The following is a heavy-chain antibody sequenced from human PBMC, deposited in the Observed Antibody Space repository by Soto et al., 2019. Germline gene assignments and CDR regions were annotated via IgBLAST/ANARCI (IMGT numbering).Heavy chain of an antibody. D-gene: IGHD6-6*01. CDR1: GGTFSSYT. Sequence: QVQLVQSGAEVKKPGSSVKVSCKASGGTFSSYTISWVRQPPGQGLEWMGRIIPILVIANYAQKLQGGVTITADKYTSTADMQLSRLRSEGTAGYYCARLHGRAARRDYWGQGILVTVSS. J-gene: IGHJ4*02. CDR3: ARLHGRAARRDY. CDR2: IIPILVIA. V-gene: IGHV1-69*02.